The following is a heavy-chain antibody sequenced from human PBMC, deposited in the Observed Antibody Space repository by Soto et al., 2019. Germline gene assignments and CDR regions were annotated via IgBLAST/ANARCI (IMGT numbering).Heavy chain of an antibody. CDR3: VKESLYYYDSSGYYQYFDY. CDR2: ISSNGGST. V-gene: IGHV3-64D*08. D-gene: IGHD3-22*01. CDR1: GFTFSSYA. Sequence: GGSLRLSCSASGFTFSSYAMHWVRQAPGKGLEYVSAISSNGGSTYYADSVKGRFTISRDNSKNTLYLQMSSLRAEDTAVYYCVKESLYYYDSSGYYQYFDYWGQGTLVTVSS. J-gene: IGHJ4*02.